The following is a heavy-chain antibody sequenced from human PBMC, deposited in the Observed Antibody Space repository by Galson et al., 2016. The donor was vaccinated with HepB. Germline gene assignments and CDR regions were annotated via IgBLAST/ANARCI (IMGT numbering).Heavy chain of an antibody. CDR2: ISSASSAI. V-gene: IGHV3-48*02. CDR3: ARGAVGATILGNWFDP. J-gene: IGHJ5*02. D-gene: IGHD1-26*01. CDR1: GFTFSSYS. Sequence: SLRLSCAASGFTFSSYSMNWVRQAPGKGLEWVSYISSASSAIFYADSVKGRFTISRDNAKNSLYRQMNSRRDEDSAVYFCARGAVGATILGNWFDPWGQGTLVTVSS.